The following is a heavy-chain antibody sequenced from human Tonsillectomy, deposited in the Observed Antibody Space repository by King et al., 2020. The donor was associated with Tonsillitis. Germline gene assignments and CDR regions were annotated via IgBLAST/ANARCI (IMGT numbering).Heavy chain of an antibody. CDR3: AREDVVVPVDTPPA. Sequence: QLVQSGAEVKKPGSSVKVSCKASGGTFSSYAISWVRQAPGQGLEWMGGIIPIFGTANYAQKFQGRVTITADEPTSTAYMELGSPRSEDTAVYYWAREDVVVPVDTPPAWGQGTLVTVSS. CDR1: GGTFSSYA. D-gene: IGHD2-2*01. J-gene: IGHJ5*02. CDR2: IIPIFGTA. V-gene: IGHV1-69*01.